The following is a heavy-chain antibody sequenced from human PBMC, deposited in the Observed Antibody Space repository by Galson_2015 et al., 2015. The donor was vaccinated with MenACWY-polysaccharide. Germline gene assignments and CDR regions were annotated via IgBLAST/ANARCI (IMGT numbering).Heavy chain of an antibody. CDR1: GFTFSSYA. CDR2: MSGSGGST. D-gene: IGHD5-12*01. J-gene: IGHJ4*02. CDR3: ARLSGYTYRSPYYSDY. V-gene: IGHV3-23*01. Sequence: SLRLSCAAAGFTFSSYAMSWVRQAPGKGLEWVSSMSGSGGSTYYGDSVKGRFTISRGNSKNTLYLQMNSLRAEDTAIYYCARLSGYTYRSPYYSDYWGQGTLVTVSS.